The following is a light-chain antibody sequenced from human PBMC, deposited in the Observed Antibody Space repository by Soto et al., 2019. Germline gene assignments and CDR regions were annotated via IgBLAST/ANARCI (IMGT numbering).Light chain of an antibody. J-gene: IGKJ2*01. CDR2: GAS. CDR1: QSVSSN. V-gene: IGKV3-15*01. Sequence: EIVMTQSPATLSVSPGERATLSCRASQSVSSNLAWYQQKPGQAPRLLIYGASTRATGIPARFSGSGSGTDFTLTISRLEPEDFAVYYCQQYSKWPPRYTFGQGTKVDIK. CDR3: QQYSKWPPRYT.